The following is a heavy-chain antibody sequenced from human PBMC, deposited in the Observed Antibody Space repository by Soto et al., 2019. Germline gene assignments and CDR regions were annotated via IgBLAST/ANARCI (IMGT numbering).Heavy chain of an antibody. CDR2: INHSGST. CDR3: ARGRQAAAFYY. J-gene: IGHJ4*02. Sequence: PSETLSLTCAVYGGSFSGYYWSWIRQPPGKGLEWIGEINHSGSTNYNPSLKSRVTISVDTSKNQFSLKLSSVTAADTAVYYCARGRQAAAFYYWGQGTLVTVSS. CDR1: GGSFSGYY. D-gene: IGHD6-13*01. V-gene: IGHV4-34*01.